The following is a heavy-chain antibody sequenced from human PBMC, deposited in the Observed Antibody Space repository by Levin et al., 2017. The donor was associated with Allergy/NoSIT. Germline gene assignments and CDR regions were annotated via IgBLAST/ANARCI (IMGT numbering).Heavy chain of an antibody. CDR1: GYSFTSYW. CDR3: ARRDSDGSNSFDY. V-gene: IGHV5-51*01. D-gene: IGHD4-23*01. Sequence: PGESLKISCQASGYSFTSYWFGWVRQRPGKGLEWMGLIFPSDSDTRVSPSFQGQIILSVDKSIKTAYLQWSSLTASDSARYYCARRDSDGSNSFDYWGQGTLVTVSS. J-gene: IGHJ4*02. CDR2: IFPSDSDT.